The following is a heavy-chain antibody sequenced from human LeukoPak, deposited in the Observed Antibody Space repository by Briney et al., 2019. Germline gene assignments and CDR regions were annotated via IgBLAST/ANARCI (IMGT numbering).Heavy chain of an antibody. Sequence: SQTLSLTCAISGDSVPSDTAAWNWIRQSPSRGLEWLGRTYYRSQWGHDFAFFVKNRIRVDADTSRNQFSLHLNSVTPEDTAIYYCTRQPDQQPASFDSWGQGTLVTVSS. D-gene: IGHD6-13*01. V-gene: IGHV6-1*01. CDR3: TRQPDQQPASFDS. CDR1: GDSVPSDTAA. J-gene: IGHJ4*02. CDR2: TYYRSQWGH.